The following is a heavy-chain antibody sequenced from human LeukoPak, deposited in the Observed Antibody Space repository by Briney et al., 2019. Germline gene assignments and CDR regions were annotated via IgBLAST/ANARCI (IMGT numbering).Heavy chain of an antibody. CDR2: ISHSGST. V-gene: IGHV4-34*01. Sequence: PSETLSPTCAVSGGSFSGYDGSWIRQPPGKGLEWIGEISHSGSTNYSPSLKSRVTISVGSSKNQFSLNLSSVTAADTAVYYCARALVRATMVWYFDLWGRGTLFTVSS. CDR3: ARALVRATMVWYFDL. CDR1: GGSFSGYD. D-gene: IGHD5-12*01. J-gene: IGHJ2*01.